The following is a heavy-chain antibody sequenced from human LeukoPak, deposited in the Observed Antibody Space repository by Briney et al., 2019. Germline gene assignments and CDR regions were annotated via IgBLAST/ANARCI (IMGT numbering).Heavy chain of an antibody. CDR3: AKDALGDYGGNRRFDY. CDR2: LDPSGDST. CDR1: GYTFTSYY. J-gene: IGHJ4*02. V-gene: IGHV1-46*01. Sequence: ASVKVSCKASGYTFTSYYLHWVRQAPGQGLEWMGVLDPSGDSTTYAQRFQGRVTVTTDTSTNTVYMDLSSLRSEDTAVYYCAKDALGDYGGNRRFDYWGQGTLVTVSS. D-gene: IGHD4/OR15-4a*01.